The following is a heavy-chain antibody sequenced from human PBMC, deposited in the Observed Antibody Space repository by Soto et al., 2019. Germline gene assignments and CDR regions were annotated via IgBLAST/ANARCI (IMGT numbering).Heavy chain of an antibody. Sequence: QVQLQESGPGLVKPSQTLSLTCTVSGGSISSGGYYWSWIRQHRGTGLEWIGYIYYSGSTYYTPTLKSRVNISVDTSRTHFSLKLSSVTAADTAVYYCARLSLVRRGALDYWGQGTLVTVSS. CDR3: ARLSLVRRGALDY. CDR2: IYYSGST. D-gene: IGHD3-10*01. CDR1: GGSISSGGYY. V-gene: IGHV4-31*03. J-gene: IGHJ4*02.